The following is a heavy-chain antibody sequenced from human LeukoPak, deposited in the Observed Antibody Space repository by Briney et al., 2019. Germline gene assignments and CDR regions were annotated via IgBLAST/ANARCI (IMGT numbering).Heavy chain of an antibody. J-gene: IGHJ5*02. CDR2: IYYSGST. Sequence: SETLSLTCTVSGGSISGYYWSWIRQPPGKGLEWIGYIYYSGSTNYNPSLKSRVTISVDTSKNQFSLKLSSVTAADTAVYYCARGRTYYYDSSGALWFDPWGQGTLVTVSS. V-gene: IGHV4-59*01. CDR3: ARGRTYYYDSSGALWFDP. CDR1: GGSISGYY. D-gene: IGHD3-22*01.